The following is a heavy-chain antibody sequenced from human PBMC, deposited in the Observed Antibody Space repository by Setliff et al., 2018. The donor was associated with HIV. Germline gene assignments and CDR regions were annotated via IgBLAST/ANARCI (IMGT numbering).Heavy chain of an antibody. V-gene: IGHV4-34*01. Sequence: SETLSLTCAVYGGSFSGYYWSWIRQPPGKGLEWIGEINDNGSTNYNPSLKSRVAISVDTSKNQFSLKLSSVTAADTAVYYCARVRGRYYYHYAMDVWGQGTTVTVSS. CDR1: GGSFSGYY. CDR3: ARVRGRYYYHYAMDV. D-gene: IGHD3-10*01. J-gene: IGHJ6*02. CDR2: INDNGST.